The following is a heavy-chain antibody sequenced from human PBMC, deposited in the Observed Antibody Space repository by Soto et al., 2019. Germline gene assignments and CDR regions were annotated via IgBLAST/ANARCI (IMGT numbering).Heavy chain of an antibody. Sequence: GASVKVSCKASGYTFINFGISWVRQAPGQGLEWMGWISGDNGNTNYARKFQGRVALTTDTSTNTAYMELRSLRFDDTAVYYCARERVAEAGTTLDYYYTGMDVWGQGTTVTVS. J-gene: IGHJ6*02. D-gene: IGHD6-19*01. CDR2: ISGDNGNT. CDR1: GYTFINFG. V-gene: IGHV1-18*04. CDR3: ARERVAEAGTTLDYYYTGMDV.